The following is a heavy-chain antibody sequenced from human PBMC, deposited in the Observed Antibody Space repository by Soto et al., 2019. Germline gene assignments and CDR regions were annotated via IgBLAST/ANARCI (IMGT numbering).Heavy chain of an antibody. CDR2: INGSGNYK. CDR3: AREDGVVGATSAFDY. CDR1: GFTLTTYT. J-gene: IGHJ4*02. Sequence: EVQLVESGGGLVKPGGSLRLSCVASGFTLTTYTMNWVRQAPGMGLEWVSSINGSGNYKYYTDSVEGRFTISRDNAKNSLSLHMNSLGAEDTAVYYCAREDGVVGATSAFDYWGQGTLVIVS. D-gene: IGHD1-26*01. V-gene: IGHV3-21*01.